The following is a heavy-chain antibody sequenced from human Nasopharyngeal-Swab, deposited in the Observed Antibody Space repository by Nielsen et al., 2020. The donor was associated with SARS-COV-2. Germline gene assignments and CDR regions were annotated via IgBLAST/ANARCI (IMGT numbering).Heavy chain of an antibody. CDR3: ARVGPSSDHFDY. V-gene: IGHV4-39*01. CDR1: GGSISSSSYY. CDR2: IYYSGST. D-gene: IGHD6-6*01. J-gene: IGHJ4*02. Sequence: SETLSLTCTVSGGSISSSSYYWGWIRQPPGKGLEWIGSIYYSGSTYYNPSLKSRVTISVDTSKNQFSLKLSSVTAADTAVYYCARVGPSSDHFDYWGQGTLVTVSS.